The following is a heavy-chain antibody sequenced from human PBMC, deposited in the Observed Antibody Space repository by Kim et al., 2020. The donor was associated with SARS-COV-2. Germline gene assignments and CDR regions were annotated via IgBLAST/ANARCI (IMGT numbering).Heavy chain of an antibody. CDR3: ARQGGPGGYYDSSGSTYYYGMDV. D-gene: IGHD3-22*01. CDR2: IYPGDSDT. CDR1: GSSFTSYW. J-gene: IGHJ6*02. Sequence: GESLKISCKGSGSSFTSYWIAWVRQMPGKGLEWMGIIYPGDSDTRYSPSFQGQVTISADKSISTAYLQWSSLKASDTAMYYCARQGGPGGYYDSSGSTYYYGMDVWGQGTTVTVSS. V-gene: IGHV5-51*01.